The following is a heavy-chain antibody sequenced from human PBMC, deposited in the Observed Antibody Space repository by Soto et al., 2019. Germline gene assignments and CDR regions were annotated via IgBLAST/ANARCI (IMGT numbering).Heavy chain of an antibody. D-gene: IGHD3-3*01. CDR3: AREDRGFFRGMDV. J-gene: IGHJ6*02. CDR2: ISSSSSTI. V-gene: IGHV3-48*02. Sequence: EVQLVESGGGLVQPGGSLRLSCAASGFNFISYSMNWVRQAPGKGLEWVSYISSSSSTIYYADSVKGRFTISRDNAKNSLYLQMNSLRDEDTAVYYCAREDRGFFRGMDVWGQGTTVTVSS. CDR1: GFNFISYS.